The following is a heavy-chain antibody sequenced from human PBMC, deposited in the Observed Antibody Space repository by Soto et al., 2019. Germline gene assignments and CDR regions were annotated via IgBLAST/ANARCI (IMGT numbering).Heavy chain of an antibody. D-gene: IGHD3-22*01. Sequence: ASVKVSCKASGGTFSSYAISWVRQAPGQGLEWMGGINPSGGSTSYAQKFQGRVTMTRDTSTSTVYMELSSLRSEDTAVYYCARDYDSNFDYWGQGTLVTVSS. CDR2: INPSGGST. CDR3: ARDYDSNFDY. V-gene: IGHV1-46*01. CDR1: GGTFSSYA. J-gene: IGHJ4*02.